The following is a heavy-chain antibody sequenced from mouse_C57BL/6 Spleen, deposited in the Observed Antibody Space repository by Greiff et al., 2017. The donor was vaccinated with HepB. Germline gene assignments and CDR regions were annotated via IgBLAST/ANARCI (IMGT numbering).Heavy chain of an antibody. J-gene: IGHJ3*01. Sequence: EVKLQESGPGLVKPSQSLSLTCSVTGYSITSGYYWNWIRQFPGNKLEWMGYISYDGSNNYNPSLKNRISITRDTSKNQFFLKLNSVTTEDTATYYCAREDYGSSGYWGQGTLVTVSA. D-gene: IGHD1-1*01. CDR2: ISYDGSN. CDR1: GYSITSGYY. V-gene: IGHV3-6*01. CDR3: AREDYGSSGY.